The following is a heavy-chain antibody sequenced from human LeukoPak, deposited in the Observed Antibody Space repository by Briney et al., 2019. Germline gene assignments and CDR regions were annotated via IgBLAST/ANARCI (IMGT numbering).Heavy chain of an antibody. Sequence: SETLSLTCAVYGGSFSGYYWSWVRQPPGKGLEWIGEINHSGSTNYNPSLKSRVTISVDTSKNQFSLKLSSVTAADTAVYYCARTYSFFDYWGQGTLVTVSS. CDR3: ARTYSFFDY. J-gene: IGHJ4*02. D-gene: IGHD4-11*01. CDR2: INHSGST. CDR1: GGSFSGYY. V-gene: IGHV4-34*01.